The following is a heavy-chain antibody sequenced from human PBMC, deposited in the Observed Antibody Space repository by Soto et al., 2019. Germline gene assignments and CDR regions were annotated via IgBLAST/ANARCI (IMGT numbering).Heavy chain of an antibody. D-gene: IGHD3-3*01. J-gene: IGHJ5*02. CDR1: GFTFSGYA. Sequence: PGGSLRLSCAASGFTFSGYAMSWVRQAPGKGLEWVSAISGSGGSTYYADSVKGRFTISRDNSKNTLYLQMNSLRAEDTAVYYCAKDEVPAYYDFWSGYSNWFDPWGQGTLVTVSS. V-gene: IGHV3-23*01. CDR3: AKDEVPAYYDFWSGYSNWFDP. CDR2: ISGSGGST.